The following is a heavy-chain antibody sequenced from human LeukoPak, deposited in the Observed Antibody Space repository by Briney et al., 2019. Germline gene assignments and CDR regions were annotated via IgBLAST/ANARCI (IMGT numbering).Heavy chain of an antibody. CDR3: ARVSVRCSSTSCYLASWFDP. Sequence: GASVKVSCKASGYTFTSYGISWVRQAPGQGLEWMGWISAYNGNTNYAQKLQGRVTMTTDTSTSTAYVELRSLRSDDTAVYYCARVSVRCSSTSCYLASWFDPWGQGTLVTVSS. CDR2: ISAYNGNT. V-gene: IGHV1-18*01. D-gene: IGHD2-2*01. CDR1: GYTFTSYG. J-gene: IGHJ5*02.